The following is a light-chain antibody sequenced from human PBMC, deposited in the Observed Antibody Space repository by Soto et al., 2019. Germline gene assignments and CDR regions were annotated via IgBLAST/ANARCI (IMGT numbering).Light chain of an antibody. J-gene: IGKJ1*01. V-gene: IGKV1-39*01. CDR3: QPTDCSPEK. Sequence: DIQMTQSPSSLSASVGDTVTITCRASQSISLFLNWYQQKPGKAPKLLIYAASSLQSGVPSRFSGTGSGTDFTLTISSLQTEDFATYYCQPTDCSPEKFGQGNKVEIK. CDR1: QSISLF. CDR2: AAS.